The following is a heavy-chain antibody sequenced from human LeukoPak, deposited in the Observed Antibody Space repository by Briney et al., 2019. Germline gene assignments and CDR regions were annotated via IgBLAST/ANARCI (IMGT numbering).Heavy chain of an antibody. J-gene: IGHJ4*02. CDR3: ARLENWAYDF. V-gene: IGHV6-1*01. D-gene: IGHD7-27*01. CDR2: TYYRSKWST. Sequence: SQTLSLTCAISGDSVSTNSAAWNWSRHSPSKGLEWWGRTYYRSKWSTDYAVSVKSRITVNPGTSKNQFSLQLNSVTPEDTAVYYCARLENWAYDFWGQGTLITVSS. CDR1: GDSVSTNSAA.